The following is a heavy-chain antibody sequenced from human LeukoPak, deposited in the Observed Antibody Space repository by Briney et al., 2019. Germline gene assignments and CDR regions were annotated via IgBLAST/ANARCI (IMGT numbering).Heavy chain of an antibody. CDR3: VREYPDCGGDWLAY. CDR1: GFIFSHYY. Sequence: GGSLRLSCAASGFIFSHYYTRWVRQAPGKGLVWVSGIRSDVSNIGDSDSVKGRFTIFTDNAKNTLYLQMNSLRGEDTAVYYCVREYPDCGGDWLAYWGQGTLVTVSS. V-gene: IGHV3-74*01. J-gene: IGHJ4*02. D-gene: IGHD2-21*02. CDR2: IRSDVSNI.